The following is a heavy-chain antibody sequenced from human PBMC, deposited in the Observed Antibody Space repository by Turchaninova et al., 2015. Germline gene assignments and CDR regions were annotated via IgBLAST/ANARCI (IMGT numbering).Heavy chain of an antibody. Sequence: QVQLKQWGAGLFKPSETLSRTCAVYGGSFSGHSWNWIRQPPGKGLEWIGKIDHSAGTKYNPSLQSRVTISVDTSKNQFSLRLNSVTAADTALYYCAGARIVFSTGYSPDAFDIWDEGTMVIVS. J-gene: IGHJ3*02. V-gene: IGHV4-34*01. CDR2: IDHSAGT. CDR3: AGARIVFSTGYSPDAFDI. D-gene: IGHD2-15*01. CDR1: GGSFSGHS.